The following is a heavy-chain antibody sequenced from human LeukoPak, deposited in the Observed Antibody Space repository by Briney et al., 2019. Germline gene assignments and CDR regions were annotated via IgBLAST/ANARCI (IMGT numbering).Heavy chain of an antibody. D-gene: IGHD2-15*01. CDR3: ARGWSWFDT. J-gene: IGHJ5*02. CDR2: INHSGST. CDR1: GGSFSGYF. V-gene: IGHV4-34*01. Sequence: SETLSLTCAVYGGSFSGYFWSWVRQPPGRGLEWIGEINHSGSTNYNPSLKSRVTISVDTSKNQFSLKLNSVSAADTAVYYCARGWSWFDTWGQGTLVTVSS.